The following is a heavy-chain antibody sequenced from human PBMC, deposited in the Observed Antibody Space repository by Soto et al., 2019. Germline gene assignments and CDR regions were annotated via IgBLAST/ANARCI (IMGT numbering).Heavy chain of an antibody. CDR3: ARDNWNSN. D-gene: IGHD1-20*01. V-gene: IGHV3-74*01. CDR1: GFTFSTYW. CDR2: INSDGSST. J-gene: IGHJ4*02. Sequence: GGSLRLSCAASGFTFSTYWMHWVRQAPGKGLVWVSCINSDGSSTNYADSVKGRFAILRDNAKNTLYLQMNSLRAEDTAVYYCARDNWNSNWGQGTLVTVSS.